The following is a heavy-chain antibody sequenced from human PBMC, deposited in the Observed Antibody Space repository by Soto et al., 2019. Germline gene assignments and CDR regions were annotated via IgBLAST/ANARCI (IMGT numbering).Heavy chain of an antibody. CDR3: ARDLDLTARVLISGGMDV. CDR1: GFTFSSYS. D-gene: IGHD5-18*01. V-gene: IGHV3-23*01. CDR2: FRTGGDDATT. Sequence: PGGSLRLPCAASGFTFSSYSMSWVRQAPGKGLEWVSGFRTGGDDATTYYADSAKGRFTISRDNSKNMLFLQMNSLRAEDTAVYYCARDLDLTARVLISGGMDVWGQGTTVTVSS. J-gene: IGHJ6*02.